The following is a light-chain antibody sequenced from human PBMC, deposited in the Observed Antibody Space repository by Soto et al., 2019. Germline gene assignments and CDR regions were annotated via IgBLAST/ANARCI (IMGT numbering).Light chain of an antibody. CDR2: DVT. J-gene: IGLJ1*01. V-gene: IGLV2-14*01. CDR1: SSDVGAYDY. CDR3: SSYTSSSTYV. Sequence: QSVLTQPASVSGSPGQSIAIACTRTSSDVGAYDYVSWYQQHPGKAPKVMIYDVTNRPSGVSNRFSGSKSGNTASLTISGLQAEDEADYYCSSYTSSSTYVFGTGTKVTVL.